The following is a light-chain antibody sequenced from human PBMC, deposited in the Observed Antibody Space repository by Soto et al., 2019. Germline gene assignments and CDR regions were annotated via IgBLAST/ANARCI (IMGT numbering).Light chain of an antibody. CDR1: SSDVGSYNF. Sequence: QSALTQPASVSGSPGQSITISCTGSSSDVGSYNFVSWYQHRPGKAPKLVIFEGSKRPSGVSNRFSGSKSGNTASLTISGLQAEDEADYYCCSYTGSSTWVFGGGTQLTVL. CDR2: EGS. J-gene: IGLJ3*02. CDR3: CSYTGSSTWV. V-gene: IGLV2-23*01.